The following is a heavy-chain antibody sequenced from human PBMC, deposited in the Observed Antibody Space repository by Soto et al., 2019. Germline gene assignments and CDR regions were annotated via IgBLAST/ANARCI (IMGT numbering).Heavy chain of an antibody. D-gene: IGHD2-2*02. Sequence: GGSLRLSCAASGFTFSSYDMHWVRQATGKGLEWVSAIGTAGDTYYPGSVKGRFTISRENAKNSLYLQMNSLRAGDTAVYYCARALTPTYCSSTSCYTGGLDYWGQGTLVTVSS. CDR2: IGTAGDT. CDR3: ARALTPTYCSSTSCYTGGLDY. J-gene: IGHJ4*02. V-gene: IGHV3-13*01. CDR1: GFTFSSYD.